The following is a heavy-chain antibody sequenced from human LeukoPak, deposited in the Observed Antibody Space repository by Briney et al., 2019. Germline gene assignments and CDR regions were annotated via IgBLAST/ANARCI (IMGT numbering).Heavy chain of an antibody. CDR2: ISSSSSYI. CDR1: GFTFSSYS. D-gene: IGHD6-6*01. V-gene: IGHV3-21*01. CDR3: ARDLQSSSPPVY. Sequence: GGSLRLSCTASGFTFSSYSMNWVRQAPGKGLEWVSSISSSSSYIYYADSVKGRFTISRDNAKNSLYLQMNSLRAEDTAVYYCARDLQSSSPPVYWGQGTLVTVSS. J-gene: IGHJ4*02.